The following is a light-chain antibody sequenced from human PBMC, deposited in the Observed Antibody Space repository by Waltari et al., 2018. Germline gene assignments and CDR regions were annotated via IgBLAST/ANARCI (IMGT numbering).Light chain of an antibody. V-gene: IGLV3-19*01. CDR1: SLRSYY. CDR2: GKN. Sequence: SSELTQDPAVSVALGQTVRITCQGDSLRSYYASWYQQKPGQAPVLVIYGKNNRPSVLPDRFSGSSSGNTASLTITGAQAEDEADYYCNSRDSSGNPLYVFGTGTKVTVL. CDR3: NSRDSSGNPLYV. J-gene: IGLJ1*01.